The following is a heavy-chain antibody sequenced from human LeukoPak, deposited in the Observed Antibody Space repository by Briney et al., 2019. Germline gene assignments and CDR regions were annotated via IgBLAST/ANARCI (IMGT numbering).Heavy chain of an antibody. CDR2: IYYSGST. Sequence: SQTLSLTCTVSGGSISSGDYYWSWIRQPPGKGLEWIGYIYYSGSTYYNPSLKSRVTISVDTSRNEFSLRLTSVTAADAAVYYCVRDRELNYWGQGTLVTVSS. CDR3: VRDRELNY. J-gene: IGHJ4*02. D-gene: IGHD3-10*01. V-gene: IGHV4-30-4*01. CDR1: GGSISSGDYY.